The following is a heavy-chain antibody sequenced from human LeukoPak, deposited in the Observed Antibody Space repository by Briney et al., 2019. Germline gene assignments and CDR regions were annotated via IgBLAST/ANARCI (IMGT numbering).Heavy chain of an antibody. V-gene: IGHV3-23*01. CDR2: ISGSGGST. D-gene: IGHD3-22*01. J-gene: IGHJ4*02. CDR1: GFTFSSYA. Sequence: PGGSLRLSCAASGFTFSSYAMSWVRQAPGKGLEWVSAISGSGGSTYYADSVKGRFTISRDNSKNTLYLQVNSLRAEDTAVYYCAKARYAGIVVVYFDYWGQGTLVTVSS. CDR3: AKARYAGIVVVYFDY.